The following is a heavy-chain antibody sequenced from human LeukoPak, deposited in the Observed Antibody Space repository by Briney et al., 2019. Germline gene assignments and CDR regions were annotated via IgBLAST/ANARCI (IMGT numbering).Heavy chain of an antibody. CDR2: ISYDGSNK. CDR1: GFTFSSYA. V-gene: IGHV3-30-3*01. D-gene: IGHD6-19*01. Sequence: GGSLRLSCAASGFTFSSYAMHWVRQAPGKGLEWVAVISYDGSNKYYADSVKGRFTISRDNSKNTLYLQMNSLRAEDTAVYYCARYGNGAWLAHYAFDIWGQGTMVTVS. J-gene: IGHJ3*02. CDR3: ARYGNGAWLAHYAFDI.